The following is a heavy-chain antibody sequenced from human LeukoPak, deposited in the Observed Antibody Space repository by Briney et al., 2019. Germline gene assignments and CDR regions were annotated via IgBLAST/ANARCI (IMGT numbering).Heavy chain of an antibody. Sequence: SETLSLTCTVSGDSISSYYWSWIRQPGGKGLEWIGRVHTSGSTNYSPSLKSRVAMSVHTSKNQFSLKLSSVTAADTAIYYCARDLRSSGWFDIWGQGTLVTVSS. CDR1: GDSISSYY. D-gene: IGHD6-19*01. J-gene: IGHJ5*02. CDR2: VHTSGST. CDR3: ARDLRSSGWFDI. V-gene: IGHV4-4*07.